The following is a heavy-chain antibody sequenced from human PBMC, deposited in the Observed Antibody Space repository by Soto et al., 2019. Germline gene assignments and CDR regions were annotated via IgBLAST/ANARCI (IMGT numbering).Heavy chain of an antibody. CDR1: GGSFSGYY. J-gene: IGHJ6*03. CDR3: ARANPTRFRFPYYYYYMDV. V-gene: IGHV4-34*01. D-gene: IGHD2-15*01. CDR2: INHSGST. Sequence: SETLSLTCAVYGGSFSGYYWSWIRQPPGKGLEWIGEINHSGSTNYNPSLKSRVTISVDTSKNQFSLKLSSVTAADTAVYYCARANPTRFRFPYYYYYMDVWGKGTMVTVSS.